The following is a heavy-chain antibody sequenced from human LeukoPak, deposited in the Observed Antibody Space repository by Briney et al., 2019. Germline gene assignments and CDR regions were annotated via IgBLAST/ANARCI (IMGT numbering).Heavy chain of an antibody. CDR2: IRYDGSNK. CDR3: GKEGDTAMVRIDY. CDR1: GFTFSSYS. V-gene: IGHV3-30*02. J-gene: IGHJ4*02. D-gene: IGHD5-18*01. Sequence: GGSLRLSCAVSGFTFSSYSMHWVRQAPGKGLEWVAFIRYDGSNKYYADSVKGRFTISRDNSKNTLYLQMNSLRAEDTAVYYCGKEGDTAMVRIDYWGRETLVTVSS.